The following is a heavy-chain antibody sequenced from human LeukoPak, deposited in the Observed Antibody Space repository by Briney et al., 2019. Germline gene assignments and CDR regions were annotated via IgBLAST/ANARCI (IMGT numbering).Heavy chain of an antibody. J-gene: IGHJ4*02. D-gene: IGHD7-27*01. CDR2: INPNSGGT. Sequence: ASVKVSCKASGYTFTSYAMHWVRQAPGQGLEWMGWINPNSGGTNYAQKFQGRVTMTMDTSINTAYMELNRLRSDDTAVYYCARGGKSELGTCDFWGQGTLVTVSA. CDR1: GYTFTSYA. CDR3: ARGGKSELGTCDF. V-gene: IGHV1-2*02.